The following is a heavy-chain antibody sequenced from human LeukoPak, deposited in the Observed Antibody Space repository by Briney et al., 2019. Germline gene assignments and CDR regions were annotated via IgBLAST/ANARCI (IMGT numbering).Heavy chain of an antibody. D-gene: IGHD6-13*01. Sequence: SQTLSLTCTVSGDSFSGGDFYWSWIRQPPGKGLEWIGYIYSSGSTHYNPSLKSRVTISVDRSKNEFSLKLSSVTAADTAVYYCARYGSAGNNWFDPWRQGTLVTVSS. V-gene: IGHV4-30-4*01. CDR3: ARYGSAGNNWFDP. J-gene: IGHJ5*02. CDR1: GDSFSGGDFY. CDR2: IYSSGST.